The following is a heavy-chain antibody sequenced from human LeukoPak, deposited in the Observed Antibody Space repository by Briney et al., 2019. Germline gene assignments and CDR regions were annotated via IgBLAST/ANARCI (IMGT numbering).Heavy chain of an antibody. Sequence: GGSLRLSCAASGFTFSSYGMNWVRQAPGKGLEWVSSISSSSSYIYYADSVKGRFTISRDNAKNSLYLQMNSLRAEDTAVYYCARVGSNMVRGPYGMDVWGKGTTVTVSS. CDR3: ARVGSNMVRGPYGMDV. CDR2: ISSSSSYI. J-gene: IGHJ6*04. CDR1: GFTFSSYG. D-gene: IGHD3-10*01. V-gene: IGHV3-21*01.